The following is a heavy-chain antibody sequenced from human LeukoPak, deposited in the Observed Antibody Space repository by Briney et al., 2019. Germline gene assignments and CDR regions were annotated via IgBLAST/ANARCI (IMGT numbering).Heavy chain of an antibody. Sequence: SETLSLTCTVSGGSISSYYWSWIRQPPGKGLEWIGYIYYSGSTNYNPSLKSRVTISVDTSKNQFSLKLSSVTAADTAVYYCARDSGSWYGNKAFDYWGQGTLVTVSS. CDR2: IYYSGST. V-gene: IGHV4-59*01. CDR3: ARDSGSWYGNKAFDY. J-gene: IGHJ4*02. D-gene: IGHD6-13*01. CDR1: GGSISSYY.